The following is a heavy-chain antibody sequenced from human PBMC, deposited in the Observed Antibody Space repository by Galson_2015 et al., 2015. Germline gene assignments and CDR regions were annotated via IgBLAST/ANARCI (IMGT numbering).Heavy chain of an antibody. CDR1: GYSFPSYW. CDR2: IYPGDSDT. CDR3: ARALVPRIAAAGSFWFDP. D-gene: IGHD6-13*01. J-gene: IGHJ5*02. V-gene: IGHV5-51*01. Sequence: QSGAEVKKPGESLKISCKGSGYSFPSYWIGWVRQMPGKGLEWMGIIYPGDSDTRYSPSFQGQVTISADKSISTAYLQWSSLKASDTAMYYCARALVPRIAAAGSFWFDPWGQGTLVTVSS.